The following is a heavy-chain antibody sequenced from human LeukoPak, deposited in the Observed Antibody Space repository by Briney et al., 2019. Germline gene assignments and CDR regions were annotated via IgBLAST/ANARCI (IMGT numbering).Heavy chain of an antibody. D-gene: IGHD3-9*01. Sequence: SETLSLTCTVSGGSITNYYWSWIRQPPGKGLEWIGYSYYSGTTNHNPSLKSRVTISVDTSKNQFSLKLSSVTTADTAVYYCARGGYDILTGYGSFDPWGQGTLVSVSS. CDR3: ARGGYDILTGYGSFDP. CDR1: GGSITNYY. V-gene: IGHV4-59*01. CDR2: SYYSGTT. J-gene: IGHJ5*02.